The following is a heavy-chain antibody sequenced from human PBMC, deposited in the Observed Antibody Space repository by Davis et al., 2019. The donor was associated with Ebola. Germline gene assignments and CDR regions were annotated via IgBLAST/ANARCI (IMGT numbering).Heavy chain of an antibody. CDR3: AREEGSSRWQNNWFDY. D-gene: IGHD2-2*01. J-gene: IGHJ5*01. CDR2: IYNVYTM. V-gene: IGHV3-69-1*01. Sequence: GGSLRLSCEASGFSVSDNYMNWVRRAPGKGLEWVSVIYNVYTMYYADSVKGRFTISRDNAKNSLYLQMNSLRVEDTAIYYCAREEGSSRWQNNWFDYWGQGTLVTVSS. CDR1: GFSVSDNY.